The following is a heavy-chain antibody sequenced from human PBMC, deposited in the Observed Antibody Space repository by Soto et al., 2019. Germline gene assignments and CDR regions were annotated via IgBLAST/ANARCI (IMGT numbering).Heavy chain of an antibody. J-gene: IGHJ6*02. CDR1: GFTFSSYG. Sequence: QVQLVESGGGVVQPGRSLRLSCAASGFTFSSYGMHWVRQAPGKGLEWVAVISYDGSNKYYADSVKGRFTISRDNSKNTLYLQMNSLRAEDTAVDYWAKEVWSGPMDVWGQGTTVTVSS. CDR3: AKEVWSGPMDV. CDR2: ISYDGSNK. V-gene: IGHV3-30*18. D-gene: IGHD3-3*01.